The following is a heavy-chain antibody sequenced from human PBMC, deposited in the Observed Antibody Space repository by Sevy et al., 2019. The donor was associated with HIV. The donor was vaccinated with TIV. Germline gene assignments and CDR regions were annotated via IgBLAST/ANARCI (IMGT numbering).Heavy chain of an antibody. CDR1: GFTFSSYA. CDR3: AKEGQGEYYDSSGSFDY. V-gene: IGHV3-23*01. Sequence: GGSLRLSCAASGFTFSSYAMSWVRQAPGEGLKWVSSISGSGSFTYYADSVKGHFTISRDNSKNTLYLQMTSLRAEDTAVYYCAKEGQGEYYDSSGSFDYWGQGTLVTVSS. D-gene: IGHD3-22*01. J-gene: IGHJ4*02. CDR2: ISGSGSFT.